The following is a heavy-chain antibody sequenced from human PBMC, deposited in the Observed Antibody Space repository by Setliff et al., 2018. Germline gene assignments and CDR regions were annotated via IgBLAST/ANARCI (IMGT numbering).Heavy chain of an antibody. J-gene: IGHJ1*01. CDR2: IIPIFGTA. CDR1: GGTFSSYA. V-gene: IGHV1-69*06. D-gene: IGHD6-19*01. Sequence: SVKVSCKASGGTFSSYAISWVRQAPGQGLEWMGRIIPIFGTANYAQKFQGRVAITADKSTSTAYMELSSLRSEDTAVYYCARDPWQWLTTFTSAEYFQHWGQGTQVTVSS. CDR3: ARDPWQWLTTFTSAEYFQH.